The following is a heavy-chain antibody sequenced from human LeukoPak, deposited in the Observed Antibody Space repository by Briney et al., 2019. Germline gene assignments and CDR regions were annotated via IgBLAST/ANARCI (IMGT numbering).Heavy chain of an antibody. CDR1: GFIFNSYA. Sequence: GGSLTLPCAASGFIFNSYAMRWVRQAPGEALVWVSAISGRGGRTFYGGSVEGRFTISRENSKNPLYLQINSLRAEDTAGYYCAKVLAGTTFDYFDGWLQRTLVTDCS. V-gene: IGHV3-23*01. CDR3: AKVLAGTTFDYFDG. J-gene: IGHJ4*02. D-gene: IGHD1-7*01. CDR2: ISGRGGRT.